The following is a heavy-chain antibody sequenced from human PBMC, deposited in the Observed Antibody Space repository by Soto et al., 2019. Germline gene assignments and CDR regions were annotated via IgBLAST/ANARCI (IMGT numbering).Heavy chain of an antibody. Sequence: GGSLRLSCAASGFTFSSYAMSWVRQAPGKGLERVSAISGSGGSTYYADSVKGRFTISRDNSKNTLYLQMNSLRAEDTAVYYCAKGDYYDSSGYYHYGMDVWGQGTTVTVS. D-gene: IGHD3-22*01. J-gene: IGHJ6*02. V-gene: IGHV3-23*01. CDR1: GFTFSSYA. CDR3: AKGDYYDSSGYYHYGMDV. CDR2: ISGSGGST.